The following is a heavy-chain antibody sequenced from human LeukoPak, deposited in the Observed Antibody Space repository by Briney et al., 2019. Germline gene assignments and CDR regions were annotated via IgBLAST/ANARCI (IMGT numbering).Heavy chain of an antibody. CDR3: ARVPQDDGSGSYHFDY. CDR1: GGTFSSYA. V-gene: IGHV1-69*13. CDR2: IIPIFGTA. D-gene: IGHD3-10*01. Sequence: ASVKVSCKASGGTFSSYAISWVRQAPGQGLEWMGGIIPIFGTANYAQKFQGRVTITADESTSTAYMELSSLRSEDTAVYYCARVPQDDGSGSYHFDYWGQGTLVTVSS. J-gene: IGHJ4*02.